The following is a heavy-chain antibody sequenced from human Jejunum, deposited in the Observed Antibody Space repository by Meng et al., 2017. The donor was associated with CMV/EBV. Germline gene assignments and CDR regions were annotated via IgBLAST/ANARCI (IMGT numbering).Heavy chain of an antibody. CDR2: INPSTGST. CDR3: ARSVTVLGVDIPRWAYNYGLDV. D-gene: IGHD3-3*01. V-gene: IGHV1-46*01. J-gene: IGHJ6*02. Sequence: MQWVRQAPGQGIEWMGLINPSTGSTSYAQKFQGRIIMTRDTSTSTVYMELSSLTSEDTALYYCARSVTVLGVDIPRWAYNYGLDVWGQGTTVTVSS.